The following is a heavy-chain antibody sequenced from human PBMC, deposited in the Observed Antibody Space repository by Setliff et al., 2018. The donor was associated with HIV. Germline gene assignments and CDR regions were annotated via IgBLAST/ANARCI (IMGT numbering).Heavy chain of an antibody. Sequence: ASVKVSCKASGYTFTSYGISWVRQAPGQGLEWMGWISAYNGNTNYAQKLQGRVTMTTDTSTSTAYMEPRSLRSDDTAVYYCARDIAAWGYFDYWGQGTLVTVSS. J-gene: IGHJ4*02. CDR2: ISAYNGNT. CDR1: GYTFTSYG. D-gene: IGHD6-6*01. CDR3: ARDIAAWGYFDY. V-gene: IGHV1-18*01.